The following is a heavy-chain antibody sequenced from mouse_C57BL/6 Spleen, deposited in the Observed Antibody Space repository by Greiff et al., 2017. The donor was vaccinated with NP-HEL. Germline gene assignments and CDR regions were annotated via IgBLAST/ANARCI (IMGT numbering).Heavy chain of an antibody. J-gene: IGHJ3*01. CDR2: IHPNSGST. Sequence: QVQLQQSGAELVKPGASVKLSCKASGYTFTSYWMHWVKQRPGQGLEWIGMIHPNSGSTNYNEKFKSKATLTVDKSSSTAYMQLSSLTSEDSAVYYCARSVITTVVARAYWGQGTLVTVSA. CDR1: GYTFTSYW. D-gene: IGHD1-1*01. CDR3: ARSVITTVVARAY. V-gene: IGHV1-64*01.